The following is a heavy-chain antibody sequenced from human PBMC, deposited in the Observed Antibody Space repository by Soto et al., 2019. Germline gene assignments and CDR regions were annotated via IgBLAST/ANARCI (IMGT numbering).Heavy chain of an antibody. Sequence: WASVTLACKASGYSFTIYARHWGRKNNGQRLEWMGWINAGNGNTKYSQKFQGRVTITRDTSASTAYMELSSLRSEDTAVYYCARDQPATGVGYWGQGTLVTVSS. CDR2: INAGNGNT. D-gene: IGHD3-10*01. J-gene: IGHJ4*02. CDR1: GYSFTIYA. CDR3: ARDQPATGVGY. V-gene: IGHV1-3*01.